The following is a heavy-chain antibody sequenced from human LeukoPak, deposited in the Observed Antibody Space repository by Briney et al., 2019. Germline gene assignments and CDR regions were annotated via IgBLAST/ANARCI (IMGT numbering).Heavy chain of an antibody. V-gene: IGHV4-39*07. J-gene: IGHJ4*02. CDR3: ARAKWQLPDY. Sequence: SETLSLTCTVSGGSISSSSYYWGWIRQPPGKGLEWIGSIYYSGSTYYNPSLKSRVTISVDTSKNQFSLKLSSVTAADTAVYYCARAKWQLPDYWGQGTLVTVSS. CDR1: GGSISSSSYY. D-gene: IGHD2-15*01. CDR2: IYYSGST.